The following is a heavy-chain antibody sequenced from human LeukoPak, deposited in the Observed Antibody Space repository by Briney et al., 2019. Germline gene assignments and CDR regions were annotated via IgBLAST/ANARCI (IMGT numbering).Heavy chain of an antibody. J-gene: IGHJ4*02. CDR3: ARDGYTYGSFDY. CDR1: GGSISSSTYF. V-gene: IGHV4-39*01. CDR2: IYYSGST. Sequence: SGTLSLTCSVSGGSISSSTYFWGWIRQPPGKGLEWIGSIYYSGSTYSNPSLKSRVTISVDTSKSKFSLKLSSVTAADTAVYYCARDGYTYGSFDYWGQGTLVTLS. D-gene: IGHD5-18*01.